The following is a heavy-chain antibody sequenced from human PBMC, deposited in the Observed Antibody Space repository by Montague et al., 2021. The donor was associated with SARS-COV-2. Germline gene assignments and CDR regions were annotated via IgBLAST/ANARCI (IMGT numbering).Heavy chain of an antibody. J-gene: IGHJ3*02. V-gene: IGHV4-59*12. CDR3: AREGAVVGARRTFDI. D-gene: IGHD1-26*01. CDR1: GGSISSYY. Sequence: SETLSLTCTVSGGSISSYYWNWIRQPPGKGLEWIGYIYYSGSTNYNPSLKSRVTISVDTSKNQFSLKLTSVTAADTAVYFCAREGAVVGARRTFDIWGQGTMVTVSS. CDR2: IYYSGST.